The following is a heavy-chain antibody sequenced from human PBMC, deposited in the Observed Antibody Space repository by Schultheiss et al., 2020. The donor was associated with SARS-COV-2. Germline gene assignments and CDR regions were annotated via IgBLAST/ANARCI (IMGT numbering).Heavy chain of an antibody. CDR2: IYYSGST. CDR3: ARSRGYCSGGNCPLWGN. V-gene: IGHV4-31*03. CDR1: GGSISSGGYY. J-gene: IGHJ4*02. Sequence: SETLSLTCTVSGGSISSGGYYWSWIRQHPGKGLEWIGYIYYSGSTYYNPSLKSRVTISVDTSKNQFSLKLSSVTAADAAVYYCARSRGYCSGGNCPLWGNWGQGTLVTVSS. D-gene: IGHD2-15*01.